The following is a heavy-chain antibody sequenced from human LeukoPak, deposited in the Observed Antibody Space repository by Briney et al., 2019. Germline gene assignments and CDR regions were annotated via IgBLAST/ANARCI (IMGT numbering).Heavy chain of an antibody. CDR1: GFTFSTYW. J-gene: IGHJ4*02. CDR2: IKQDGSDK. D-gene: IGHD2-2*01. CDR3: ARVLPVASRDY. V-gene: IGHV3-7*01. Sequence: TGGSLRLSCAASGFTFSTYWTSWVRQAPGKGLEWVANIKQDGSDKFYVDSVKGRFTISRDNAKNSMYLQMNSLRAEDTAVYYCARVLPVASRDYWGQGTLVTVSS.